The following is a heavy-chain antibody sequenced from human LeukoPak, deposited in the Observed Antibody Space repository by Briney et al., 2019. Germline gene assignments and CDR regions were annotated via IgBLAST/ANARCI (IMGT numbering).Heavy chain of an antibody. D-gene: IGHD3-16*01. J-gene: IGHJ3*02. Sequence: GGSLRLSCEASGFTFSDYILDWVRQAPGKGLEWVGRIRRGSNRYTTEYAASVKGRFIISRDDSKNSLYLHMNSLKTEDTAVYYCTRDGGGSDQSAFDMWGQGTMVTVSS. CDR1: GFTFSDYI. CDR2: IRRGSNRYTT. CDR3: TRDGGGSDQSAFDM. V-gene: IGHV3-72*01.